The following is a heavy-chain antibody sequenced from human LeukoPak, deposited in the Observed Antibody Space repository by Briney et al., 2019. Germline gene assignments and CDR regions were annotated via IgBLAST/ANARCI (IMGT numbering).Heavy chain of an antibody. CDR3: AREGHIVVVPAALNY. CDR2: IYHSGST. J-gene: IGHJ4*02. D-gene: IGHD2-2*01. CDR1: GGSISSNNW. Sequence: SETLSLTCAVSGGSISSNNWWSWVRQPPGKGLEWIGEIYHSGSTNYNPSLKSRVTISVDTSKNQFSLKLSSVTAADTAVYYCAREGHIVVVPAALNYWGQGTLVTVSS. V-gene: IGHV4-4*02.